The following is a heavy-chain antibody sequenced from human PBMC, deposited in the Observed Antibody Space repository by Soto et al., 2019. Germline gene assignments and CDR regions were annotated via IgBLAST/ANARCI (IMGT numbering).Heavy chain of an antibody. CDR1: GGTFNTYA. V-gene: IGHV1-69*19. CDR2: ISRMFGAA. J-gene: IGHJ4*02. CDR3: AREVQVHTPAFVY. D-gene: IGHD3-10*01. Sequence: QVQLVQSGAEMKKPGSSVKVSCQSSGGTFNTYAMNWVRQAPGQGPEWMGDISRMFGAANYAPKFQGRVTITADESTGTSYMQLSSLTSKDTALYFCAREVQVHTPAFVYWGQGTLVTVSS.